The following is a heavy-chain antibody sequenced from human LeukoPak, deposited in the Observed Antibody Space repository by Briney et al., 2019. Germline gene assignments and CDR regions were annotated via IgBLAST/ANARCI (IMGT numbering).Heavy chain of an antibody. CDR3: ARGLWFGDENPPYFDY. V-gene: IGHV4-61*02. CDR2: IYTSGTT. D-gene: IGHD3-10*01. J-gene: IGHJ4*02. CDR1: GGSISSSNYY. Sequence: SQTLSLTCTVSGGSISSSNYYWGWLRQPAGKGLEWIGRIYTSGTTNYNPSLKSRVTISIDTSKSQFSLKLSSVTAADTAVYYCARGLWFGDENPPYFDYWGQGTLVTVSS.